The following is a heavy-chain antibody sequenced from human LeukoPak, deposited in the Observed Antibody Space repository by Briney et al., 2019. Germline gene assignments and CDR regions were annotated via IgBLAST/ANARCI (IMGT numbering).Heavy chain of an antibody. CDR3: ARGYSSSWYGVWYFDY. CDR1: GYTFTGYY. J-gene: IGHJ4*02. CDR2: INPNSGGT. D-gene: IGHD6-13*01. Sequence: ASVNVSFKASGYTFTGYYMHWVRQAPGQGLERVGWINPNSGGTNYAQKFQGRVTMTRDTSISTAYMELSRLRSDDTAVYYCARGYSSSWYGVWYFDYWGQGTLVTVSP. V-gene: IGHV1-2*02.